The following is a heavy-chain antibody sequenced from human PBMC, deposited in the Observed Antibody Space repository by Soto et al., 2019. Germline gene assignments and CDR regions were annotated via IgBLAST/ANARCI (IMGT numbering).Heavy chain of an antibody. D-gene: IGHD3-22*01. CDR3: AAVTYYYDSSGYYWDY. CDR2: ISAYNGNT. V-gene: IGHV1-18*01. Sequence: ASVKVSCKASGYTFTSYGISWVRQAPGQGLEWMGWISAYNGNTNYAQKLQGRVTMTTDASTSTAYMELSSLRSEDTAVYYCAAVTYYYDSSGYYWDYWGQGTLVTVSS. CDR1: GYTFTSYG. J-gene: IGHJ4*02.